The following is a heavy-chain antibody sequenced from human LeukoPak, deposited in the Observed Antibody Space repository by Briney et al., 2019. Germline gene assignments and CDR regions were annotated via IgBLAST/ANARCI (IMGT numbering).Heavy chain of an antibody. CDR3: ARSPYYDSSGINFDY. J-gene: IGHJ4*02. V-gene: IGHV4-59*01. D-gene: IGHD3-22*01. CDR1: GGSISNFY. Sequence: SETLSLICTVSGGSISNFYWSWIRQPPGKGLEWIGYIHNSGSTKYNPSLKSRVTISVVTAKNQFSLKVSSVTAADTAVYYCARSPYYDSSGINFDYWGQGTLVTVSS. CDR2: IHNSGST.